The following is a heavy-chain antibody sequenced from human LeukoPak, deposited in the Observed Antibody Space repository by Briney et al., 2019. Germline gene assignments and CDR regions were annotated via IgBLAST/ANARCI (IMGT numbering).Heavy chain of an antibody. V-gene: IGHV3-21*01. D-gene: IGHD6-13*01. CDR3: ARVGNSSPLSWFDP. CDR2: ISSSSSYI. CDR1: GFTFSSYS. Sequence: SGGSLRLSCAASGFTFSSYSMNWVRQAPGKGLEWVSSISSSSSYIYYADSVKGRFTISRDNAKNSLYLQMNSLRAEDTAVYYCARVGNSSPLSWFDPWGQGTLVTVSS. J-gene: IGHJ5*02.